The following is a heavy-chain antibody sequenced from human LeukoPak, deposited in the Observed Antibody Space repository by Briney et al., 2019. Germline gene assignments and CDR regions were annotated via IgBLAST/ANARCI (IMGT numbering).Heavy chain of an antibody. CDR2: IWYDGSNK. V-gene: IGHV3-33*01. Sequence: GRSLRLSCAASGFTFSSYSMYWVRQAPGKGLEWVAVIWYDGSNKYYADSVKGRFTISRDNPKNTLYLQMNSLRAEDTAVYYCARALREVDYWGQGTLVTVSS. J-gene: IGHJ4*02. CDR1: GFTFSSYS. CDR3: ARALREVDY. D-gene: IGHD4-17*01.